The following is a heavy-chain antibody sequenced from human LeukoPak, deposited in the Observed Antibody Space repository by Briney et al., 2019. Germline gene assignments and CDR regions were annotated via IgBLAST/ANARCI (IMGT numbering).Heavy chain of an antibody. CDR1: GFTFSSYS. CDR3: ARDWYLFDY. J-gene: IGHJ4*02. V-gene: IGHV3-21*01. D-gene: IGHD6-13*01. Sequence: GGSLRLSCAASGFTFSSYSMNWVRQAPGKGLEWVSSISSSSSYIYYADSVKGRFTISRDNAKNSLYLQLGSVRVEDTALYYCARDWYLFDYWGQGSLVTVSS. CDR2: ISSSSSYI.